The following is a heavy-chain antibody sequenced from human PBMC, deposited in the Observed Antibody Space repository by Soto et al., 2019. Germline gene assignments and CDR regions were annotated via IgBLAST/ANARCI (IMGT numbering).Heavy chain of an antibody. Sequence: QVQLVQSGAEVKKPGSSVQVSCKASGGTFRSYTISWVRQAPGQGLEWMGRIIPILGIANYAQKFQGRVTLTADKSTSTAYMELSSLRSEDTAVYYCARVIEVDDYGDYGEYWGQGTLVTVSS. V-gene: IGHV1-69*02. D-gene: IGHD4-17*01. CDR3: ARVIEVDDYGDYGEY. CDR1: GGTFRSYT. J-gene: IGHJ4*02. CDR2: IIPILGIA.